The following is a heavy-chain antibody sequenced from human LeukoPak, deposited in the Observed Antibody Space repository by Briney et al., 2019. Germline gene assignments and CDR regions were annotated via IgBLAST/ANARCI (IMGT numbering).Heavy chain of an antibody. CDR3: ARNYDSSGYHHRPLEY. J-gene: IGHJ4*02. D-gene: IGHD3-22*01. V-gene: IGHV4-38-2*01. CDR2: INHNRVT. Sequence: SETLSLTCAVSGYSISSGYYWAWIRQSPGKGLDWIGSINHNRVTYYNPSLKSRVTIPIDTSKNQFSLRLSSVTAADTAVYYCARNYDSSGYHHRPLEYWSQGTLVTVSS. CDR1: GYSISSGYY.